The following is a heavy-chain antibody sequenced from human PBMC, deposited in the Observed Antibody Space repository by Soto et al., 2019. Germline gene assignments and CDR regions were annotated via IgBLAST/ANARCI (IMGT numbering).Heavy chain of an antibody. CDR3: GEINHSGSTNYNPSLKSRVTISVGTSKNQFSLKLSSVTDADTAVYYCATIANYYDSSGLDY. D-gene: IGHD1-26*01. CDR1: GGSFSGYY. Sequence: SETLSLTCAVYGGSFSGYYWSWIRQPPGKGLEWIGEINHIGSTSYNPSLQSRFTISVGTSKDQFYVKLXXXXXPGKGLEWIGEINHSGSTNYNPSLKSRVTISVGTSKNQFSLKLSSVTDADTAVYYCATIANYYDSSGLDYWGQGNLVTVS. V-gene: IGHV4-34*01. CDR2: INHIGST. J-gene: IGHJ4*02.